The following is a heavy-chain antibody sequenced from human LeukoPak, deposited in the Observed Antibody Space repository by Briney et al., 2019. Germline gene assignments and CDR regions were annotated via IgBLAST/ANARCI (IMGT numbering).Heavy chain of an antibody. CDR3: ARDGRYYYDSSGYCCGNRYYYYGMDV. CDR2: ISAYNGNT. CDR1: GYTFTSYG. Sequence: ASVTVSCKATGYTFTSYGVSWVRRAPGQGLEWMGWISAYNGNTNYAQRLQGRVTMTTDTSTSTAYMELRSLRSDDTAVYYCARDGRYYYDSSGYCCGNRYYYYGMDVWGQGTTVTVSS. V-gene: IGHV1-18*01. D-gene: IGHD3-22*01. J-gene: IGHJ6*02.